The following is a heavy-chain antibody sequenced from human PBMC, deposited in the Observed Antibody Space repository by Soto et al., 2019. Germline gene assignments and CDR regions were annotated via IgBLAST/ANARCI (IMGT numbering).Heavy chain of an antibody. Sequence: QVQLQESGPGLVKPSETLSLTCTVSGDSISNYYWSWIRQPPGKGLEWIGYIYYSGGTNYNPSLMSRVIMSVDTAKTQFSLKLRSVTAADTAVYYCARHLWVGTSWYLGAFDICGQGTMVTVSS. CDR1: GDSISNYY. V-gene: IGHV4-59*08. CDR3: ARHLWVGTSWYLGAFDI. CDR2: IYYSGGT. D-gene: IGHD6-13*01. J-gene: IGHJ3*02.